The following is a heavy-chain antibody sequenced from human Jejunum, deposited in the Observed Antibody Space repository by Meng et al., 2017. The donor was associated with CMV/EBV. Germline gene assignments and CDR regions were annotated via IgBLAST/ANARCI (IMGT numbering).Heavy chain of an antibody. V-gene: IGHV4-59*01. CDR2: IYNSVNT. J-gene: IGHJ4*02. Sequence: GSISNYYWSWIRQPPGKGLGWIAYIYNSVNTNYSPSLKSRVTISADTSQNQFSLKLTSATAADTAVYYCARGPRYCSGTNCYTHDYWGQGVLVTVSS. CDR3: ARGPRYCSGTNCYTHDY. CDR1: GSISNYY. D-gene: IGHD2-2*02.